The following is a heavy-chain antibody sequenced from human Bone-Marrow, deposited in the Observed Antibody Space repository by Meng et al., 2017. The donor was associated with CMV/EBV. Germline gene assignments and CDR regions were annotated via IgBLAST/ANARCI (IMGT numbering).Heavy chain of an antibody. CDR1: GGSFSGYY. Sequence: SETLSLTCAVYGGSFSGYYWSWIRQPPGKGLEWIGEINHSGSTNYNPSLKSRVTISVDTSKNQFSLKLSSVTAADTAVYYCARHVRAVAGTIDYWGQGTLVTVSS. CDR3: ARHVRAVAGTIDY. D-gene: IGHD6-19*01. V-gene: IGHV4-34*01. CDR2: INHSGST. J-gene: IGHJ4*02.